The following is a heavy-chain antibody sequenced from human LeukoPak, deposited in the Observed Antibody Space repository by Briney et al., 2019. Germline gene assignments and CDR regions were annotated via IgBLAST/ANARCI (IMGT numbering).Heavy chain of an antibody. CDR2: IYYNGGT. V-gene: IGHV4-59*08. J-gene: IGHJ4*02. CDR3: ARQGKYMAATGPPNFYY. Sequence: SETLSLPCTVSGGSISPYYWSWLRHPPGKGLEWIGYIYYNGGTNYNASLKRRVTIPVDTSKKQLSLRSSSVTAADTAVYYCARQGKYMAATGPPNFYYWGQGTLVTDSS. CDR1: GGSISPYY. D-gene: IGHD3-9*01.